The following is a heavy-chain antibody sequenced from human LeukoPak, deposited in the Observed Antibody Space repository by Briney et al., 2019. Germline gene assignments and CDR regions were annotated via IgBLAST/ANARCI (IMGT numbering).Heavy chain of an antibody. V-gene: IGHV4-34*01. CDR1: GGSFSGYY. J-gene: IGHJ2*01. D-gene: IGHD3-9*01. CDR3: ARQHHYDIPPAFDL. CDR2: INHSGST. Sequence: PSETLSLTCAVYGGSFSGYYWSWIRQPPGKGLEWIGEINHSGSTYYNPSLKSRVTISVDTSKNQFSLKLSSVAAADTAVYYCARQHHYDIPPAFDLWGRGTLVTVSS.